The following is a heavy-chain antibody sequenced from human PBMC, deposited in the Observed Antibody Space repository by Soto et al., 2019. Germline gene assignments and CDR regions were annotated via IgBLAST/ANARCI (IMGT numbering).Heavy chain of an antibody. J-gene: IGHJ4*01. CDR2: IYHSGAT. Sequence: QVQLQESGSGLVKPSQTLVLTCTVSGDSISRDGSSWSWLRQPPGKGLEWIGYIYHSGATYYNPSLKSRVTTSVDKSKNQFSLSLASVTAADPAVYDCAREMSYYFDSWGHGTLVTVSS. V-gene: IGHV4-30-2*01. CDR1: GDSISRDGSS. CDR3: AREMSYYFDS.